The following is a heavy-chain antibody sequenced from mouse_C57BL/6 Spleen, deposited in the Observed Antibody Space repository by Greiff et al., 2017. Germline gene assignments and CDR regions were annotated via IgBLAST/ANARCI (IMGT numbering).Heavy chain of an antibody. CDR3: ARSYDGYYEGFAY. CDR1: GYTFTSYT. CDR2: INPSSGYT. J-gene: IGHJ3*01. D-gene: IGHD2-3*01. V-gene: IGHV1-4*01. Sequence: VKLQQSGAELARPGASVKMSCKASGYTFTSYTMHWVKQRPGQGLEWIGYINPSSGYTKYNQKFKDKATLTADKSSSTAYMQLSSLTSEDSAVYYCARSYDGYYEGFAYWGQGTLVTVSA.